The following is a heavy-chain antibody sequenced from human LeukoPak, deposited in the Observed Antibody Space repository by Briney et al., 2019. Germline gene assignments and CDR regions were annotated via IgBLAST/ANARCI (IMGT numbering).Heavy chain of an antibody. CDR2: ISGSGGST. CDR1: GFTFSTYS. D-gene: IGHD4-23*01. CDR3: AKAPDYGGHDAFDI. Sequence: GGSLRLSCAASGFTFSTYSMNWVRQAPGKGLEWVSAISGSGGSTYYADSVKGRFTISRDNSKNTLYLQMNSLRAEDTAVYYCAKAPDYGGHDAFDIWGQGTMVTVSS. J-gene: IGHJ3*02. V-gene: IGHV3-23*01.